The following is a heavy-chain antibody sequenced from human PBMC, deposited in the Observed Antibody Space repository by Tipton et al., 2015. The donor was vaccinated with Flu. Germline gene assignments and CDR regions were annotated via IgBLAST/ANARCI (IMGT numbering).Heavy chain of an antibody. Sequence: TLSLTCTVSGDSVRSVSYYWSWVRQPVGKGLEWIGRVYVSGRTSYNPSLESRVTISLDTSKNQFSLNLRSVTAADTAVYYCARRDYSNYVSEPKNWFDPWGQGTLVTVSS. D-gene: IGHD4-11*01. CDR3: ARRDYSNYVSEPKNWFDP. J-gene: IGHJ5*02. CDR1: GDSVRSVSYY. CDR2: VYVSGRT. V-gene: IGHV4-61*02.